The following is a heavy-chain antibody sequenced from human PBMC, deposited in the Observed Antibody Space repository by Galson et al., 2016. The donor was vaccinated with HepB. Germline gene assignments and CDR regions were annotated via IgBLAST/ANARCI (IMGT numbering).Heavy chain of an antibody. CDR1: GFPFGTYG. D-gene: IGHD3-16*02. Sequence: SLRLSCAASGFPFGTYGMNWVRQAPGKGLEWVAFISSDDRTTHYADSVKGRFTISRDTGTNSLYLQMNSLRDDDTAVCYCARDRVIVIPAAPTWFDHWGQGTLVTVSS. V-gene: IGHV3-48*02. CDR2: ISSDDRTT. J-gene: IGHJ5*01. CDR3: ARDRVIVIPAAPTWFDH.